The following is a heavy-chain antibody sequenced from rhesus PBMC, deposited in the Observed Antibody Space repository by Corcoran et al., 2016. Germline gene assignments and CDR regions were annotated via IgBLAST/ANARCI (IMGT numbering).Heavy chain of an antibody. CDR3: ARSPSSILYFDS. D-gene: IGHD2-21*01. CDR1: GFSPRTSGMG. CDR2: IYWDDDK. Sequence: QVTLKESGPALVKPTQHLTLTCTLAGFSPRTSGMGVGWIRPPPGKTLEWLAHIYWDDDKRYRTSLKSRLTISKDTSKNQVVLTMTNVDPVDTATYYCARSPSSILYFDSWGQGVLVTVAS. V-gene: IGHV2-1*01. J-gene: IGHJ4*01.